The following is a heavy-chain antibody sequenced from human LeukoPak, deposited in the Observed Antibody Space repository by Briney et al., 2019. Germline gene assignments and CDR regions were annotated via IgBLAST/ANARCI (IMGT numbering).Heavy chain of an antibody. V-gene: IGHV3-23*01. CDR3: AKASVGATRGSDY. CDR2: ISGSGGIT. CDR1: GFTFSSYA. Sequence: PGGSLRLSCAASGFTFSSYAMSWVRQAPGKGLEWLSTISGSGGITYNADSVKGRFTISRDNPENTLYLQMNSLRAEDTALCYCAKASVGATRGSDYWGQGTLVTVSS. D-gene: IGHD1-26*01. J-gene: IGHJ4*02.